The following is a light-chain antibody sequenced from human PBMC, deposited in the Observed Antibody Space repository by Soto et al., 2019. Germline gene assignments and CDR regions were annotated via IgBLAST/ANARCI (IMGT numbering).Light chain of an antibody. CDR1: STDVGAYNF. Sequence: QSALTQPRSVSGSPGQSVTISCTGTSTDVGAYNFVSWYQQHPGKAPKVMIYAVTKRPSGVPDRFSGSKSGNTASLTISGLQAEDEADYYCCSYAGSYTGVLFGGGTKLTVL. CDR3: CSYAGSYTGVL. V-gene: IGLV2-11*01. J-gene: IGLJ2*01. CDR2: AVT.